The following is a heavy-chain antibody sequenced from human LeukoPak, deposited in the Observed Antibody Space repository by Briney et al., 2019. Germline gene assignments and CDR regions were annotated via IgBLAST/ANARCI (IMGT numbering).Heavy chain of an antibody. Sequence: GGSLRLSRATSGFSFSSYAMSWVRQAPGKGLEWVSYISSSGSTIYYADSVKGRFTISRDNAKNSLYLQMNSLRAEDTAVYYCARANSGSSTFYYYYYYMDVWGKGTTVTISS. V-gene: IGHV3-48*03. CDR3: ARANSGSSTFYYYYYYMDV. CDR2: ISSSGSTI. J-gene: IGHJ6*03. D-gene: IGHD3-10*01. CDR1: GFSFSSYA.